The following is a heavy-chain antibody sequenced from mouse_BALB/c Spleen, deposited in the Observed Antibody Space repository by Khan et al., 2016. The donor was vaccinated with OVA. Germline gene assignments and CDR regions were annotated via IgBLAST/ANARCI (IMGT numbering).Heavy chain of an antibody. CDR1: GFSLSNYG. J-gene: IGHJ3*01. CDR2: IWAGGST. D-gene: IGHD1-1*01. Sequence: QVQLKESGPGLVAPSQTLSITCTVSGFSLSNYGIHWVRQSPGKGLEWLGVIWAGGSTNHNSALMSRLSISKDNSKSQVFLKMNSLQTDDTAMYYCARAFDNGACFAYWGQGTLVTVSA. V-gene: IGHV2-9*02. CDR3: ARAFDNGACFAY.